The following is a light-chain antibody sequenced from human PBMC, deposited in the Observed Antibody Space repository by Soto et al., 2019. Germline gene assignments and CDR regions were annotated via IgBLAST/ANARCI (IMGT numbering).Light chain of an antibody. CDR2: AAS. J-gene: IGKJ1*01. Sequence: DIQMTQSPSSLSASLGYIVTITCRASQSISSYLNWYQQKPGKAPKLLIYAASSLQSGVPSRFSGSGSGTDFTLTISSLQPEDFATYYCQQSYSTLKTFGQGTKVDIK. CDR1: QSISSY. V-gene: IGKV1-39*01. CDR3: QQSYSTLKT.